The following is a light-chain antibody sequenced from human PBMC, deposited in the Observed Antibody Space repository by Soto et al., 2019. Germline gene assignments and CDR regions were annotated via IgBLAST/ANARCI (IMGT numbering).Light chain of an antibody. J-gene: IGKJ5*01. CDR1: EDISTW. V-gene: IGKV1-12*01. CDR3: QQTDSVPLIT. CDR2: AAS. Sequence: DIQMTQSPSSVAASVGDRVIITCRASEDISTWLAWYQQKPGKAPKLLIYAASNLHSGVPSRFSGSGSGTEFTLTISSLQPEDFATYYCQQTDSVPLITFGQGTRLEIK.